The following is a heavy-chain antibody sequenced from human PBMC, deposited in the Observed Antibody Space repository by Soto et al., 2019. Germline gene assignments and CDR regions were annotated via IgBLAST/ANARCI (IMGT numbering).Heavy chain of an antibody. CDR3: ARRNVCDPGVEYFQH. D-gene: IGHD2-8*01. CDR1: GGTFSSYA. J-gene: IGHJ1*01. CDR2: IIPIFGTA. Sequence: SPLKVSCKASGGTFSSYAITWVRQAPGQRHESMGGIIPIFGTANYAQKFQGRVTITADESTSTAYLELSSLRSEDTAVYYCARRNVCDPGVEYFQHWGQGTLVTVFS. V-gene: IGHV1-69*13.